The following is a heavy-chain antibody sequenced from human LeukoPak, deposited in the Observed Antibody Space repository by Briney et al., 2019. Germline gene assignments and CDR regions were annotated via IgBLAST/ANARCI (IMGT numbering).Heavy chain of an antibody. J-gene: IGHJ1*01. CDR2: IASSGSTI. V-gene: IGHV3-48*03. D-gene: IGHD3-22*01. CDR1: GFTFSNYE. Sequence: GGSLRLSCSASGFTFSNYEMNWVRQAPGKGLEWVSYIASSGSTIYYADSVKGRFTISRDNAKSPLFLQMNSLRADDTAVYYCATSRGYFFRWFQHWGQGTLVSVPS. CDR3: ATSRGYFFRWFQH.